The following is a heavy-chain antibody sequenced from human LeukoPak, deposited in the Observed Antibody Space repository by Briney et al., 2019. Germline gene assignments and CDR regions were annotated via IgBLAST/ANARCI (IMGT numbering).Heavy chain of an antibody. D-gene: IGHD5-12*01. J-gene: IGHJ4*02. V-gene: IGHV1-18*01. CDR3: ARAGGYGYDRDY. CDR1: GYTVTSYG. Sequence: GASVKVSCKASGYTVTSYGISWVRQAPGQGREWMGWISAYNGNPNYAQKLQGRVTMTTATSTSTAYMERRCLRSDDPAVYYCARAGGYGYDRDYWGQGTLVTVSS. CDR2: ISAYNGNP.